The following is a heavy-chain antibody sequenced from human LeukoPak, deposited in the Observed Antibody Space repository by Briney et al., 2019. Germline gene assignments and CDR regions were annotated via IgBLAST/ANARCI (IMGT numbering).Heavy chain of an antibody. Sequence: GESLKISCKGSGYSFTSYWIGWVRQMPGKGLEWMGIIYPGDSDTRYSPSFQGQVTISADKSISTAYLQWSSLKASVTAMYYCARHGPVYIEYYYYMDVWGKGTTVTVSS. CDR1: GYSFTSYW. V-gene: IGHV5-51*01. CDR3: ARHGPVYIEYYYYMDV. J-gene: IGHJ6*03. CDR2: IYPGDSDT.